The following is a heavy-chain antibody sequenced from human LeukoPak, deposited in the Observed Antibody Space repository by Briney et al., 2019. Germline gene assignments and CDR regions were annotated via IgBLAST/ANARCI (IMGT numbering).Heavy chain of an antibody. V-gene: IGHV3-9*01. J-gene: IGHJ4*02. Sequence: GGSLRLSCAASGFTFDDYAMHWVRQAPGKGLEWVSGISWNSGSIGYADSVKGRFTISRDNAKKSLYLQMNSLRAEDTALYYCAKATSDYYGSGSYYFDYWGQGTLVTVSS. CDR3: AKATSDYYGSGSYYFDY. CDR1: GFTFDDYA. CDR2: ISWNSGSI. D-gene: IGHD3-10*01.